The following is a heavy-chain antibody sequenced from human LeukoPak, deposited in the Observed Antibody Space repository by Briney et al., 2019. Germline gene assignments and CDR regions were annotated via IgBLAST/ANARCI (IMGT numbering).Heavy chain of an antibody. CDR3: AGATATGTGRAFHY. CDR2: VRHSGST. J-gene: IGHJ4*02. D-gene: IGHD3-10*01. CDR1: GESITAYY. Sequence: SETLSLTCAVYGESITAYYWTWIRQPPGKRLEWIGEVRHSGSTNYNPSLKSRVTMSVDMSKNQFSLKLNSVTAADTAVYYCAGATATGTGRAFHYWAQGNLVPASS. V-gene: IGHV4-34*01.